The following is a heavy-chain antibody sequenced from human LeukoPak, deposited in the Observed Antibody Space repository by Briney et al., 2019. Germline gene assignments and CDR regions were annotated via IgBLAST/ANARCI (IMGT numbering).Heavy chain of an antibody. Sequence: GGSLRLSCAASGFTFSSYAMSWVRQAPGKGLQWVANINRDGTEKHFLDSVEGRFTISRDNAKKSLYLLRNSLRPQDTAVYFCVRGDWYFESWGQGTLVTVSS. CDR3: VRGDWYFES. V-gene: IGHV3-7*04. J-gene: IGHJ4*02. CDR2: INRDGTEK. D-gene: IGHD2-21*01. CDR1: GFTFSSYA.